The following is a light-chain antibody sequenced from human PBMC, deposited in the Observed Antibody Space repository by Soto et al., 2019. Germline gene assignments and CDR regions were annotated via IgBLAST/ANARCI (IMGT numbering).Light chain of an antibody. Sequence: DIQMTESPSPLSASVGDRVTITCRASHGISNYLAWYQQKPGQPPKLLMYWASTRESGVPDRFSGRGSGTDFTLTISDLRAEDVAVYYCQQYLDTLLTFGGGTKVDI. CDR3: QQYLDTLLT. CDR2: WAS. J-gene: IGKJ4*01. CDR1: HGISNY. V-gene: IGKV1-27*01.